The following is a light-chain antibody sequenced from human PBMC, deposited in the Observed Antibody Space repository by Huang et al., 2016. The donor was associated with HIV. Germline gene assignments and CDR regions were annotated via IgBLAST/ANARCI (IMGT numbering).Light chain of an antibody. J-gene: IGKJ1*01. V-gene: IGKV3-15*01. CDR2: GAF. Sequence: DIVLTQSPAPLSVSPGERATLSCRASQSVSRNLAWYQQKPGQTPRLLIYGAFTRATGIPARFSGSGSGTEFTLTISSLQSEDFAVYYCQQYNDWRTFGQGTKVEIK. CDR1: QSVSRN. CDR3: QQYNDWRT.